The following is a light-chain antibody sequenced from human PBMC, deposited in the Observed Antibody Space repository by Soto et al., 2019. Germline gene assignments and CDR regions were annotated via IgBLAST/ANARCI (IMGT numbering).Light chain of an antibody. V-gene: IGLV1-44*01. CDR2: SNN. Sequence: QSVLTQPPSASGTPGQRVTISCSGSSSNIGSNSVNWYQQLPGAAPKLLIYSNNQRPSGVPDRFSGSKSDTSASLAISGVQSEDEADYYCAAWDDSLNGREVFGTGTKVTVL. CDR1: SSNIGSNS. J-gene: IGLJ1*01. CDR3: AAWDDSLNGREV.